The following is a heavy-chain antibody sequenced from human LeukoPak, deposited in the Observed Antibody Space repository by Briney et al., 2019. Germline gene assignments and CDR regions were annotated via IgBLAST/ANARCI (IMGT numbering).Heavy chain of an antibody. D-gene: IGHD6-13*01. CDR1: GFTFSSYA. CDR2: MSYDGSNK. Sequence: GGSLRLSCAASGFTFSSYAMHWVRQAPGKGLEWVAVMSYDGSNKYYADSVKGRFTISRDNSKNTLYLQMNSLRAEDTAVYYCARAGIAAAGNFYYGMDVWGQGTTVTVSS. CDR3: ARAGIAAAGNFYYGMDV. J-gene: IGHJ6*02. V-gene: IGHV3-30-3*01.